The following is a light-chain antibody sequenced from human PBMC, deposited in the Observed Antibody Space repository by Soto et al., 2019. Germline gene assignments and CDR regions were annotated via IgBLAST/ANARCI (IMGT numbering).Light chain of an antibody. J-gene: IGLJ3*02. CDR2: DNY. CDR3: GTWDTSLSNWV. Sequence: QSVLTQPPSMSAAPGQRVTISCSGTRSNIGDNYVSWYRQFPGTAPELLIYDNYKRPSGIPDRFSGSKSGTSATLGITGLQTGDEADYYCGTWDTSLSNWVFGGGTQLTVL. V-gene: IGLV1-51*01. CDR1: RSNIGDNY.